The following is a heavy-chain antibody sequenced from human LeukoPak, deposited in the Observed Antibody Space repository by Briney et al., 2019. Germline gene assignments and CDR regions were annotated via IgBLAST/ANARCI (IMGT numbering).Heavy chain of an antibody. Sequence: SETLSLTCAVSGYSISSGYYWGWIRQPPGRGLEWIGSICHSGSTYYNPSLKSRVTISVDTSKNQFSLKLSSVTAADTAVYYCASQTVFSTYYYDSSGPFDAFDIWGQGTMVTVSS. V-gene: IGHV4-38-2*01. CDR1: GYSISSGYY. D-gene: IGHD3-22*01. CDR2: ICHSGST. J-gene: IGHJ3*02. CDR3: ASQTVFSTYYYDSSGPFDAFDI.